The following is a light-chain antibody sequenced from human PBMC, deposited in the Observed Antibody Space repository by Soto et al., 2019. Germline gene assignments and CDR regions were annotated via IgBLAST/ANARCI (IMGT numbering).Light chain of an antibody. CDR1: QYIGTS. CDR2: AAS. J-gene: IGKJ5*01. Sequence: DILLTQSPSSVSASLGARVTITCRASQYIGTSLAWYQQRPGKAPKLLIYAASTLESGVPSRFSATVSGTEFTLTITSLQPEDFATYYCQQVNSYPITFGQGTRLEIK. CDR3: QQVNSYPIT. V-gene: IGKV1-9*01.